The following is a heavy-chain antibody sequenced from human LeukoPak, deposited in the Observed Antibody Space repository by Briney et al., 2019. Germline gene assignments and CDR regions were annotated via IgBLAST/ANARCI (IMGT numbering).Heavy chain of an antibody. CDR3: VSFYETY. CDR1: GSYW. CDR2: INSDGSWT. Sequence: PGGSLRLSCAASGSYWMHWVRQAPGKGLLWVSHINSDGSWTSYADSVKGRFTISKGNAKNTVYLQMNNLRAEDTAVYYCVSFYETYWGRGTLVTVSS. V-gene: IGHV3-74*01. D-gene: IGHD2/OR15-2a*01. J-gene: IGHJ4*02.